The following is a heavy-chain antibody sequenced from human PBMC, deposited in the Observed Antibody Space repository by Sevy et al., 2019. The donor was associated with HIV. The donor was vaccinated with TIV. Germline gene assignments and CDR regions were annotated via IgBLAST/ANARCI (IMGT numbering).Heavy chain of an antibody. D-gene: IGHD5-18*01. CDR1: GFTFSSYS. Sequence: GGSLRLSCAASGFTFSSYSMNWVRQAPGKGLEWVSYISSSSSTIYYADSVKGRFTISRDNAKNSLYLQMNSLRAEDTAVYYCARDPPVRPQRWYFDLWGRGTLVTVSS. CDR2: ISSSSSTI. V-gene: IGHV3-48*01. CDR3: ARDPPVRPQRWYFDL. J-gene: IGHJ2*01.